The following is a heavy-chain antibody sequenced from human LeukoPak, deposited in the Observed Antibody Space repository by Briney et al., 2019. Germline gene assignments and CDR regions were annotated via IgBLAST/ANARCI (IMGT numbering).Heavy chain of an antibody. CDR1: EYSFTDYD. D-gene: IGHD2/OR15-2a*01. J-gene: IGHJ4*02. CDR3: ARSGPISLRF. CDR2: MNPKTDNT. Sequence: GASVKVSCKTSEYSFTDYDIHWVRQATGQGLEWMGWMNPKTDNTEYAQKFQGRVTLTWTTSISTAYMELSSLKSEDTAVYFCARSGPISLRFWGQGTLVTVSS. V-gene: IGHV1-8*01.